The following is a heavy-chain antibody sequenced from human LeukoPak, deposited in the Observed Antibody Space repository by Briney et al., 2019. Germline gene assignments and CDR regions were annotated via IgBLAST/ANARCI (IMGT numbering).Heavy chain of an antibody. Sequence: ASVKVSCKASGGTFSSYAISWVRQAPGQGLGWMGRIIPILGIGNYAQKFQGRVTITADKSTSTAYMELSSLRSEDTAVCYCARERAYCGGDCYSENWYFDLWGRGTLVTVSS. CDR1: GGTFSSYA. CDR2: IIPILGIG. V-gene: IGHV1-69*04. J-gene: IGHJ2*01. CDR3: ARERAYCGGDCYSENWYFDL. D-gene: IGHD2-21*02.